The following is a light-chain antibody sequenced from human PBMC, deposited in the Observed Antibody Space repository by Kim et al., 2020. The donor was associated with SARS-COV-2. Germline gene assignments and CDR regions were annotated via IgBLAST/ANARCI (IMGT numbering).Light chain of an antibody. CDR2: DAS. CDR3: QHFNSYPYT. Sequence: SASGRGRVTITCRASQNINRWLAWYQQKPGKAPNLLSYDASNLESAVPSRFSGSGSGTAFTLTISSLEPDDFATYYCQHFNSYPYTFGQGTKLEI. CDR1: QNINRW. J-gene: IGKJ2*01. V-gene: IGKV1-5*01.